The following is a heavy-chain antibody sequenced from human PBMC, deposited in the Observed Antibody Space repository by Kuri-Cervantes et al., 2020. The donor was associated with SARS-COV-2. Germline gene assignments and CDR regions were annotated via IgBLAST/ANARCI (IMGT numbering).Heavy chain of an antibody. J-gene: IGHJ6*03. CDR1: GGSFSGYY. Sequence: GSLRLSCAVYGGSFSGYYWSWIRQPPGRGLEWIGEINHSGSTNYNPSLKSRVTISVDTSKNRFSLKLSSVTAADTAVYYCARGVSSSSPLTSYYMDVWGKGTTVTVSS. CDR3: ARGVSSSSPLTSYYMDV. V-gene: IGHV4-34*01. D-gene: IGHD6-6*01. CDR2: INHSGST.